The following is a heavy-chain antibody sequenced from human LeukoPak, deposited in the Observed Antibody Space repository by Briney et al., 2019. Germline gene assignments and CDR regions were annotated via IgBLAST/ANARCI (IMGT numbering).Heavy chain of an antibody. V-gene: IGHV3-30*02. Sequence: GGSLRLSCAASGFTFSSCGMHWVRQAPGKGLEWVAFIRYDGSNKYYADSVKGRFTISRDNSKNTLYLQINSLRAEDTAVYYCAKDPLGPRGSGSYYNVPYWGQGTLVTVSS. CDR3: AKDPLGPRGSGSYYNVPY. J-gene: IGHJ4*02. CDR1: GFTFSSCG. CDR2: IRYDGSNK. D-gene: IGHD3-10*01.